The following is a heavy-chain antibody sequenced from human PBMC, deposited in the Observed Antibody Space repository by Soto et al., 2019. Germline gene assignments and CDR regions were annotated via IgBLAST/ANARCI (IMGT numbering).Heavy chain of an antibody. CDR2: IWYDGSNK. V-gene: IGHV3-33*03. CDR3: AKDYSHYVGYYYGMDV. Sequence: GGSLRLSCAASGFTFSSYGMHWVRQAPGRGLEWVAVIWYDGSNKYYADSVKGRFTISRDNSKNTLYLQMNSLRVEDTAVYYCAKDYSHYVGYYYGMDVWGLGTTVTVSS. CDR1: GFTFSSYG. D-gene: IGHD4-4*01. J-gene: IGHJ6*02.